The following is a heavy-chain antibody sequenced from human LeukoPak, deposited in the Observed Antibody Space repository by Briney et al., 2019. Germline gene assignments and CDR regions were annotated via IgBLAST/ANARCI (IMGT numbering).Heavy chain of an antibody. V-gene: IGHV3-23*01. Sequence: GSLGLSCAASGFTFISYAMSWVRPAPGKGLEWVSAISGSGGSTYYADSVKGRFTISRDSSKNTLYLQMNSLRAEDTAVYYCAKDTSGTWELLPFGLAIRIDYWGQGTLVTVSS. J-gene: IGHJ4*02. CDR3: AKDTSGTWELLPFGLAIRIDY. CDR1: GFTFISYA. D-gene: IGHD1-26*01. CDR2: ISGSGGST.